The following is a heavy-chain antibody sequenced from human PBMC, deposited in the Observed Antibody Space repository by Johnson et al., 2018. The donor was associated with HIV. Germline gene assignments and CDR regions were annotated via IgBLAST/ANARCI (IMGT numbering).Heavy chain of an antibody. CDR1: GFTFSDYY. Sequence: QVQLVESGGGLVKPGGSLRLSCAASGFTFSDYYMSWIRQAPGKGLEWVSYISNSGSTIYYADSVKGRFTISRDNAKNTLYLQMNSLRAEDTAVYYCARARHDDDVWRSYRHDALDVWGQGTMVTVSS. J-gene: IGHJ3*01. V-gene: IGHV3-11*04. CDR3: ARARHDDDVWRSYRHDALDV. D-gene: IGHD3-16*02. CDR2: ISNSGSTI.